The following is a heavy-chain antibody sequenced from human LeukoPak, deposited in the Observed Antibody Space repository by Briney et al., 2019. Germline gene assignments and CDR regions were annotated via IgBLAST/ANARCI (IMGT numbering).Heavy chain of an antibody. CDR3: AKYIRDSGTYNFDY. CDR1: GGSISSYY. CDR2: IYYSGST. D-gene: IGHD1-14*01. V-gene: IGHV4-59*01. J-gene: IGHJ4*02. Sequence: SETLSLTCTVSGGSISSYYWSWIRQPPGKRLEWIGYIYYSGSTNYNPSFASRVTMSIDTSKNQFSLRLSSMTAADTAVYYCAKYIRDSGTYNFDYWGQGTLVTVSS.